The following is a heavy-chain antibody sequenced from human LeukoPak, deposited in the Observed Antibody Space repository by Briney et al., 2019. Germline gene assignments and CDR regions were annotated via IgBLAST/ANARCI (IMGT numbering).Heavy chain of an antibody. D-gene: IGHD6-13*01. V-gene: IGHV4-34*01. CDR3: ARLVGSSWYREVLRGRDY. J-gene: IGHJ4*02. CDR1: DGSFSGYY. CDR2: INHSGST. Sequence: SETLSLTCGVYDGSFSGYYWSWIRQPPGKGLEWIGEINHSGSTKYNPSLKSRVTISADTSKNQFSLKLTSVTAADTAVYYCARLVGSSWYREVLRGRDYWGQGTLVTVSS.